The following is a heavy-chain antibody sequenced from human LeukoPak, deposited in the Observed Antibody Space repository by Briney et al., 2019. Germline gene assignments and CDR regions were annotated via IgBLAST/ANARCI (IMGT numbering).Heavy chain of an antibody. J-gene: IGHJ4*02. V-gene: IGHV1-46*01. D-gene: IGHD6-13*01. Sequence: ASVTVSCKASEYTFTSYYMHWVRQAPGQGLEWMGIINPSGGSTSYAQKFQGRVTMTRDTSTSTVYMELSSLRSEDTAVYYCARGGIPRIAAAAYFDYWGQGTLVTVSS. CDR3: ARGGIPRIAAAAYFDY. CDR1: EYTFTSYY. CDR2: INPSGGST.